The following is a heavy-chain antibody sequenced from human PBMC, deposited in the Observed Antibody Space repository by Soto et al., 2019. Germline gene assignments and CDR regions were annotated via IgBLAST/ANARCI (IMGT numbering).Heavy chain of an antibody. Sequence: QVQLVESGGGVVQPGRSLRLSCAASGFTFSSYGMHWVRQAPGKGLEWVAVISYDGSNKYYADSVKGRFTISRDNSKNTLYLQMNSLRAEDTAVYYCAKDLRSSSWYGGSGAFDIWCQGTMVTVSS. V-gene: IGHV3-30*18. CDR1: GFTFSSYG. CDR3: AKDLRSSSWYGGSGAFDI. D-gene: IGHD6-13*01. J-gene: IGHJ3*02. CDR2: ISYDGSNK.